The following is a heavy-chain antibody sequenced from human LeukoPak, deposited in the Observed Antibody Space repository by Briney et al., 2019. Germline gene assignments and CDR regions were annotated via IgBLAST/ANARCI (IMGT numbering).Heavy chain of an antibody. CDR1: GFTFGSYA. D-gene: IGHD3-16*01. J-gene: IGHJ5*02. Sequence: PGGSLRLSCAASGFTFGSYAMHWVRQAPGKGLEWVTLISYDGTGKYYADSVRGRFTISRDNSKNSLYLQMNSLRAEDTAVYYCARDWGPWGQGTLVTVSS. CDR3: ARDWGP. V-gene: IGHV3-30*04. CDR2: ISYDGTGK.